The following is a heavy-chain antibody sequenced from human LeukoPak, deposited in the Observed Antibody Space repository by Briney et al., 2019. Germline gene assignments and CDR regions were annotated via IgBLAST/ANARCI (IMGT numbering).Heavy chain of an antibody. CDR3: AVQVELVGH. D-gene: IGHD1-7*01. J-gene: IGHJ4*02. V-gene: IGHV1-18*01. CDR1: GYTLTNNY. CDR2: ISAYNGNT. Sequence: ASVKVSCKASGYTLTNNYMHWVRQAPGQGLEWMGWISAYNGNTNYAQKFQGRVTMTTDTSTSTAYMELRSLRPDDTAVYYCAVQVELVGHWGQGTLVTVSS.